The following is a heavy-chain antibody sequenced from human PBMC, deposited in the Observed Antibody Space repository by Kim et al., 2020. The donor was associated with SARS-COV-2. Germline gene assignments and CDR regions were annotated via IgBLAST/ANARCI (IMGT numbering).Heavy chain of an antibody. CDR1: GFTFSSYA. V-gene: IGHV3-23*01. J-gene: IGHJ4*02. Sequence: GGSLRLSCAASGFTFSSYAMSWVRQAPGKRLEWVSAISGTGDTTYYADSVKGRFTISRDNSKNTVYLQMNSLRAEDTAVYFCAKVRNAVTTAASNYWGQG. CDR3: AKVRNAVTTAASNY. D-gene: IGHD4-17*01. CDR2: ISGTGDTT.